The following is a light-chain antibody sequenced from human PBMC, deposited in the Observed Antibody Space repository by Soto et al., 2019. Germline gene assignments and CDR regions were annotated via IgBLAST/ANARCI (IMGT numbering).Light chain of an antibody. CDR2: GAS. CDR1: ESVSRN. V-gene: IGKV3-15*01. Sequence: ESVITQSPSTLSVSPGGRATLSCRASESVSRNLAWYQQKPGQAPRLLIYGASTRATGIPARFSGSASGTEFTLTISSLQSEDFTVYYCQQYNKWPLTFGQGTKVDIK. J-gene: IGKJ1*01. CDR3: QQYNKWPLT.